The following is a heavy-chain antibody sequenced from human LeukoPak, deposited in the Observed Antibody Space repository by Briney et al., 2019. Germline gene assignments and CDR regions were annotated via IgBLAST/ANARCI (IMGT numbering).Heavy chain of an antibody. CDR1: GFTFSSYA. CDR3: ARVGSSWYVYFDY. CDR2: ISYDGSNK. D-gene: IGHD6-13*01. J-gene: IGHJ4*02. V-gene: IGHV3-30*04. Sequence: PGRSLRLSCAASGFTFSSYAVHWVRQAPGKGLEWVAVISYDGSNKYYADSVKGRFTISRDNSKNTLYLQMNSLRAEDTAVYYCARVGSSWYVYFDYWGQGTLVTVSS.